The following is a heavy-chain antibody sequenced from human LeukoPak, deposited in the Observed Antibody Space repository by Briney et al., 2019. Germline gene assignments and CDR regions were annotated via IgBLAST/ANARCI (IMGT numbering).Heavy chain of an antibody. CDR1: GGSISSYY. V-gene: IGHV4-4*07. D-gene: IGHD1-26*01. Sequence: SETLSLTCTVPGGSISSYYWSWIRQPAGKGLEWIGRIYTSGSTNYNPSLKSRVTMSVDTSKNQFSLKLSSVTAADTAVYYCARVKRIVGATTPLYYYYYMDVWGKGTTVTVSS. CDR2: IYTSGST. J-gene: IGHJ6*03. CDR3: ARVKRIVGATTPLYYYYYMDV.